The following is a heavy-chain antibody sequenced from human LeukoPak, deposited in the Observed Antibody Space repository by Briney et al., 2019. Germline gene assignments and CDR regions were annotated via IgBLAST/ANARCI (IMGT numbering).Heavy chain of an antibody. CDR1: GFTFSNYG. Sequence: PGGSLRLSCATSGFTFSNYGMHWVRQASGKGLEWVAVIWHDGSNKYYADSVKGRFTVSRDNSKNTLYLQMNSLRAEDTAVYYCANNFDYWGQGTLVTVSS. J-gene: IGHJ4*02. CDR3: ANNFDY. CDR2: IWHDGSNK. V-gene: IGHV3-33*03.